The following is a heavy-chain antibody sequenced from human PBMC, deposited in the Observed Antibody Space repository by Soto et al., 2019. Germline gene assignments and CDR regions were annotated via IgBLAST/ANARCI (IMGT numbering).Heavy chain of an antibody. CDR1: GGAITAYY. D-gene: IGHD3-22*01. J-gene: IGHJ5*02. Sequence: KSSETLSLTCTVSGGAITAYYWSWIRQPVGEGLQWIGRVYSTGSTNYNPSLRSRVTMSVDTSQNQFFLRLSSVTAADTAVYYCARDECYDSNNWFDHWGQGILVTVSS. V-gene: IGHV4-4*07. CDR2: VYSTGST. CDR3: ARDECYDSNNWFDH.